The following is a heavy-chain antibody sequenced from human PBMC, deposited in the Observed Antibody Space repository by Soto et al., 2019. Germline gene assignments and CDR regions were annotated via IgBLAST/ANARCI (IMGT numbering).Heavy chain of an antibody. J-gene: IGHJ4*02. Sequence: TSETLSLTCTVSGGSISSFYWSWIRQPPGKGLEWIGYIYYSGSTNYNPSLKSRVTISVDTSKNQFSLKLSSVTAADTAVYYCARDQEAGFDYWGQGTLVTVSS. V-gene: IGHV4-59*01. CDR1: GGSISSFY. D-gene: IGHD6-19*01. CDR3: ARDQEAGFDY. CDR2: IYYSGST.